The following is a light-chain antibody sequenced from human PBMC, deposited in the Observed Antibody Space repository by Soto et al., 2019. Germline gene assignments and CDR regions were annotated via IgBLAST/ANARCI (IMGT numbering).Light chain of an antibody. Sequence: QSVLTQPPSVSGAPGRRVTISCTGSRSNIGADYNVQWYQLLPGTAPKLLIFDNTNRASGVPDRVSGSKSGSSASLAITGLRAEDEADYYCQSYDNSLNAWVFGGGTKL. CDR3: QSYDNSLNAWV. CDR2: DNT. CDR1: RSNIGADYN. V-gene: IGLV1-40*01. J-gene: IGLJ3*02.